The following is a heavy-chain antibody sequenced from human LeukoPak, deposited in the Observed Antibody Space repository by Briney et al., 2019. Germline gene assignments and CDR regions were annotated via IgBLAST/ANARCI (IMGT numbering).Heavy chain of an antibody. Sequence: GGSLRLSCVASGFTFSDYAMNWVRRAPGKGLEWVAVISYDGSNKYYADSVKGRFTISRDNSKNTLYLQMNSLRVEDTAVYYCARAPRTAANFDYWGQGTLVTVSS. D-gene: IGHD6-13*01. CDR3: ARAPRTAANFDY. V-gene: IGHV3-30-3*01. CDR2: ISYDGSNK. J-gene: IGHJ4*02. CDR1: GFTFSDYA.